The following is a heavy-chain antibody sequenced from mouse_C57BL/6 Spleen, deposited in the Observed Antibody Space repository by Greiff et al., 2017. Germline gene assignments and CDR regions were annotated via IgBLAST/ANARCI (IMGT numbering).Heavy chain of an antibody. J-gene: IGHJ3*01. V-gene: IGHV3-6*01. CDR1: GYSITSGYY. Sequence: ESGPGLVKPSQSLSLTCSVTGYSITSGYYWNWIRQFPGNKLEWMGYISYDGSNNYNPSLKNRISITRDTSKNQFFLKLNSVTTEDTATYYCARGAGTGPTWFAYWGQGTLVTVSA. CDR2: ISYDGSN. CDR3: ARGAGTGPTWFAY. D-gene: IGHD4-1*01.